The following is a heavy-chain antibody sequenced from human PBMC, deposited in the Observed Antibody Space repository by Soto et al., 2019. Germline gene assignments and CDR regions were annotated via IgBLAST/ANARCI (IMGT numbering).Heavy chain of an antibody. J-gene: IGHJ6*02. CDR1: WWSFSCYY. V-gene: IGHV4-34*01. CDR3: ARIADTAMVTNYYYYYGMDV. D-gene: IGHD5-18*01. Sequence: PSETLSLTCAFYWWSFSCYYWSWIRQPPWKGLECIGEINHSGSTNYNPSLKSRVTISVDTSKNQFSLKLSSVTAADTAVYYCARIADTAMVTNYYYYYGMDVWGQGTTVTVSS. CDR2: INHSGST.